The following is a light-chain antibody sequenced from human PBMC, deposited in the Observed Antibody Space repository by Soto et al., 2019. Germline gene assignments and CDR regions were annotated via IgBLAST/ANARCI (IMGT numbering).Light chain of an antibody. CDR1: QSLLHSNGYNY. V-gene: IGKV2-28*01. CDR2: LGS. Sequence: DIVMTQSPLSLPVTPGEPASIACRSSQSLLHSNGYNYLDWYMQKPGQSPQLLIYLGSNRASGVPDRISGSGSGTDFTLEISRVEAEDVGVYFCMQTLQTPPFTFGPGTKVDIK. J-gene: IGKJ3*01. CDR3: MQTLQTPPFT.